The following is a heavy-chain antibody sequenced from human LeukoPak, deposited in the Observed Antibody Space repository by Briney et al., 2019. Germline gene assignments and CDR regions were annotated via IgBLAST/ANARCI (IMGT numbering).Heavy chain of an antibody. CDR3: TRKEYTRSWYGGGSEH. V-gene: IGHV3-49*04. CDR1: GSTFGDYG. J-gene: IGHJ1*01. CDR2: IRSKPYGGTP. Sequence: GRSLRLSCTASGSTFGDYGMSWVRQAPGKGLEWIGVIRSKPYGGTPEYAASVKGRFTISRDASKSIVYLQMNSLQTEDTPLYYCTRKEYTRSWYGGGSEHWGQGTPVTVSS. D-gene: IGHD3-10*01.